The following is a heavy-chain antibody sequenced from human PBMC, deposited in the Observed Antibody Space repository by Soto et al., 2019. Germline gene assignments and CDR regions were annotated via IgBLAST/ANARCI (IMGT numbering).Heavy chain of an antibody. D-gene: IGHD4-17*01. V-gene: IGHV4-59*08. J-gene: IGHJ5*02. CDR1: GGSISSYY. Sequence: PSETLSLTCTVSGGSISSYYWNWIRQPPGKGLEWIGYIYYSGSTNYNPSLKSRVTISVDTSKNQFSLKLSSVTAADTAVYYCARLGGDYRLYWFDPWGQGTLVTVSS. CDR2: IYYSGST. CDR3: ARLGGDYRLYWFDP.